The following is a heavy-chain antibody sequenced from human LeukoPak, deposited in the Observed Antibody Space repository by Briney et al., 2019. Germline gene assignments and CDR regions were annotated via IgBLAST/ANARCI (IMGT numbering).Heavy chain of an antibody. CDR2: IYHSGST. Sequence: PSETLSLTCTVSGGSIDSRSYYWDWIRQAPGKGLEWIGTIYHSGSTEYNPSLKSRVAIFVDMSKNQFSLILHSVAAADTAVYYCARRSEFANTHYHYFDYWGQGALVTVSS. V-gene: IGHV4-39*01. CDR3: ARRSEFANTHYHYFDY. D-gene: IGHD2-15*01. J-gene: IGHJ4*02. CDR1: GGSIDSRSYY.